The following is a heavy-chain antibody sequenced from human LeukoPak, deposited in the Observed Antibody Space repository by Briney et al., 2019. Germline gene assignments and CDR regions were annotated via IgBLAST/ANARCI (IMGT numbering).Heavy chain of an antibody. Sequence: PSETLSLTCTVSGGSISSGIYYWSWIRQPAGKGLERIGRIYTSGSTNYNPSLKSRVTISVDTSKNQFSLKLSSVTAVDTAVYYCARESPCTNGVCYLNWFDPWGQGTLVTVSS. CDR2: IYTSGST. J-gene: IGHJ5*02. D-gene: IGHD2-8*01. CDR1: GGSISSGIYY. CDR3: ARESPCTNGVCYLNWFDP. V-gene: IGHV4-61*02.